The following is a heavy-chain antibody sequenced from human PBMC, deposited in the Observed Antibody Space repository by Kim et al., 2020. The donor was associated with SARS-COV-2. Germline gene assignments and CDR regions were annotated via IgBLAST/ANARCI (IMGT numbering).Heavy chain of an antibody. Sequence: SETLSLTCTVSGGSISSYYWSWIRQPPGKGLAWIGYIYYSGSTNYNPSLKSRVTISVDTSKNQFSLKLSSVTAADTAVYYCARHDSYGYIIDYWGQGTLVTVSS. CDR1: GGSISSYY. V-gene: IGHV4-59*08. J-gene: IGHJ4*02. CDR3: ARHDSYGYIIDY. D-gene: IGHD5-18*01. CDR2: IYYSGST.